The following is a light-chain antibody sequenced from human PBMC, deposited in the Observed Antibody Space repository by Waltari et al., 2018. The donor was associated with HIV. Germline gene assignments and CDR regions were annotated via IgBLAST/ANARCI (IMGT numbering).Light chain of an antibody. J-gene: IGKJ4*01. CDR2: DAS. V-gene: IGKV1-33*01. CDR1: QDINNY. Sequence: DIQMTQSPSSLSAFVGDRVTITCQASQDINNYLNWYQQKPGKAPKLLIYDASNLETGVPSRFSGSGSGTVFSFTISSLQPEDIATYYCQQYDNLLRLTFGGGTKVEIK. CDR3: QQYDNLLRLT.